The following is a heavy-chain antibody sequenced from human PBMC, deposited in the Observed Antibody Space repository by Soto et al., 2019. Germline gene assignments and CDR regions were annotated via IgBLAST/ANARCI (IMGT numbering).Heavy chain of an antibody. V-gene: IGHV1-8*01. CDR2: MNPNSGNT. J-gene: IGHJ3*02. CDR1: GYTFTSYD. D-gene: IGHD3-10*01. Sequence: QVQLVQSGAEVKKPGASVKVSCKASGYTFTSYDINWVRQATGQGLEWMGWMNPNSGNTGYAQKFQGRVTMTRNTSISTAYMELSSLRSEDTAVYYCARGRITMVRGKWDAFDIWGQGTMVTVSS. CDR3: ARGRITMVRGKWDAFDI.